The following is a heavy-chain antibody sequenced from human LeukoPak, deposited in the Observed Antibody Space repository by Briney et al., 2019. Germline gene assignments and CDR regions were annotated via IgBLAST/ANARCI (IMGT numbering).Heavy chain of an antibody. CDR3: TKYGSGNVFDL. Sequence: GGSLRLSCAASGFTFNDYAMHWVRQAPGKGLEWVSSINWNGNIIGYADSVKGRFTISRDNVKNSLHLQMNSLRVEDTALYYCTKYGSGNVFDLWGQGTMVTVSS. D-gene: IGHD1-14*01. V-gene: IGHV3-9*01. J-gene: IGHJ3*01. CDR2: INWNGNII. CDR1: GFTFNDYA.